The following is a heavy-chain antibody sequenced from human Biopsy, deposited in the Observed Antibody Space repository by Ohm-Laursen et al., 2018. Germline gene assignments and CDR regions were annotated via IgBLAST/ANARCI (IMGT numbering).Heavy chain of an antibody. CDR2: IFYRGST. CDR3: ARDYDTSGYYYVS. D-gene: IGHD3-22*01. Sequence: TLSLTCGVSGGDINNYYWSWIRQPAGKGLEWIGSIFYRGSTHYKPSLKSRVNISVDTSKNQFSLKLNSVTAADTAVYYCARDYDTSGYYYVSWGQGTLVTVSS. CDR1: GGDINNYY. J-gene: IGHJ5*02. V-gene: IGHV4-59*08.